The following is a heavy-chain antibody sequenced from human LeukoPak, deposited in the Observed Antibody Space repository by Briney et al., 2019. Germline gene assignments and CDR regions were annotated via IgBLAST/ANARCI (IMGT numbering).Heavy chain of an antibody. J-gene: IGHJ3*02. CDR1: GGSISSGGYY. V-gene: IGHV4-31*03. CDR2: IYYSGST. CDR3: ARGDWDDAFDI. Sequence: PSETLSLTCTVSGGSISSGGYYWSWIRQHPGKGLEWIGYIYYSGSTYYNPSLKSRVTTSVDTSKNQFSLKLSSVTAADTAVYYCARGDWDDAFDIWGQGTMVTVSS. D-gene: IGHD3-9*01.